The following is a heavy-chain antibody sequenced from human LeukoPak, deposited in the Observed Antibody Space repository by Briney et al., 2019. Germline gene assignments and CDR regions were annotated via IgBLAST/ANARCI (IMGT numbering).Heavy chain of an antibody. J-gene: IGHJ3*02. CDR3: ATPRTRLRYFDWLLPTRPASDAFDI. Sequence: VASVKVSCKVSGYTLTELSMHWVRQAPGKGHEWMGGFDPEDVETIYAQKFQGRVTMTEDTSTDTAYMELSSLRSEDTAVYYCATPRTRLRYFDWLLPTRPASDAFDIWGQGTMVTVSS. V-gene: IGHV1-24*01. D-gene: IGHD3-9*01. CDR2: FDPEDVET. CDR1: GYTLTELS.